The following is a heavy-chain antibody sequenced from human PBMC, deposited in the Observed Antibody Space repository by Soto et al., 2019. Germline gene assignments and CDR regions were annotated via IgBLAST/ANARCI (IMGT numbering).Heavy chain of an antibody. CDR1: GGTFTSSA. CDR2: IIPVLGTT. J-gene: IGHJ6*02. Sequence: QVQLVQSGSEVKKPGSSVKVSCKASGGTFTSSAMSWVRQAPGQGLEWMGGIIPVLGTTTYSETFQGRLTFTADDTGTVSMELSGLTSDDTAVYYCAREDYGSGLPGADYYGLDVWGQGTTVIVSS. D-gene: IGHD3-10*01. V-gene: IGHV1-69*01. CDR3: AREDYGSGLPGADYYGLDV.